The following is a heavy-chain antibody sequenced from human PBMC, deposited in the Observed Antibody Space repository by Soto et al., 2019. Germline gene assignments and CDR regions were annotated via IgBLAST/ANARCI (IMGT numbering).Heavy chain of an antibody. CDR2: IIPIFGTA. V-gene: IGHV1-69*06. Sequence: SVKVSCKASGGTFSSYAISWVRQAPGQGLEWMGGIIPIFGTANYAQKFQGRVTITADKSTSTAYMELSSLRSEDTAVYYCARDYEAAAGFDYWGQGTLVTVSS. CDR1: GGTFSSYA. D-gene: IGHD6-13*01. J-gene: IGHJ4*02. CDR3: ARDYEAAAGFDY.